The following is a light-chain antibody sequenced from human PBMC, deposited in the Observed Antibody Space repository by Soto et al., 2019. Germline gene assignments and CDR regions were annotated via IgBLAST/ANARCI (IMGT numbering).Light chain of an antibody. CDR2: GAS. Sequence: EIVLTQSPGTLSLSPGDRATLSCRASQSVISSTYLAWYQQKPGQAPRLLIYGASSRATGIPDRFSGSGSGTDFTLTISRLEPEDFAVYYCHQYGSSPLTFGQGTKVDNK. CDR3: HQYGSSPLT. J-gene: IGKJ1*01. V-gene: IGKV3-20*01. CDR1: QSVISSTY.